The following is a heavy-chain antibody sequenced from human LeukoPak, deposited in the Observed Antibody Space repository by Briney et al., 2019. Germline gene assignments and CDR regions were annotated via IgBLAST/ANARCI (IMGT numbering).Heavy chain of an antibody. CDR1: GGPVSNSNYC. D-gene: IGHD4-23*01. V-gene: IGHV4-39*01. CDR2: IDYSGSP. CDR3: ARPLDCNYGGTAFDI. J-gene: IGHJ3*02. Sequence: PSETLSLTCTVSGGPVSNSNYCWGWIRQPPGKQLEWIGSIDYSGSPLYNPSLKSRVTISVDTPKNQFSLKLSSVTAADTAVYYCARPLDCNYGGTAFDIWGQGTMVTVSS.